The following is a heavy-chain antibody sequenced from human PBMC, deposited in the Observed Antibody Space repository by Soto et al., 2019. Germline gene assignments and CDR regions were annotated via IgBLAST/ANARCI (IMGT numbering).Heavy chain of an antibody. CDR2: ISGGGDTT. J-gene: IGHJ5*02. CDR3: AKGISYSSGSLDL. CDR1: GFTFSNYA. V-gene: IGHV3-23*01. D-gene: IGHD6-19*01. Sequence: GGSLRLSCAASGFTFSNYAMNWVRQVPGKGLEWVSIISGGGDTTYHADSVKGRFAISRDNSKNTLYLQMDSLRTEDTAIYYCAKGISYSSGSLDLWGQGTQVTVS.